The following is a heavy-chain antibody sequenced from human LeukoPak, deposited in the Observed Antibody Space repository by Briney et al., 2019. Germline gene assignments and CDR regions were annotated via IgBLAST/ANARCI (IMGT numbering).Heavy chain of an antibody. CDR2: IWYDGSNK. CDR1: GFTFSSYG. J-gene: IGHJ4*02. Sequence: GGSLRLSCAASGFTFSSYGMHWVRQAPGKGLEWVAVIWYDGSNKYYADSVKGRFTISRDNSKNTLYLQMNSLRAEDTAVYYCARDDMRGTVSASLRIDYWGQGTLVTVSS. CDR3: ARDDMRGTVSASLRIDY. D-gene: IGHD4-11*01. V-gene: IGHV3-33*01.